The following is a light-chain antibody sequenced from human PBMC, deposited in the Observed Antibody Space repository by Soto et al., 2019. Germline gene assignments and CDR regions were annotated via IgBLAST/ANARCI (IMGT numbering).Light chain of an antibody. CDR1: QYINTR. J-gene: IGKJ4*01. CDR3: QQRSNWPPRLT. CDR2: QTS. Sequence: EIVLTQSPATLSSFPGDRVTLSCRASQYINTRLAWYQHRPGQAPRLLIYQTSIRAAGIPARFSASGTGTDFTLTISSLEPEDFAVYYCQQRSNWPPRLTFGGGTKVDIK. V-gene: IGKV3-11*01.